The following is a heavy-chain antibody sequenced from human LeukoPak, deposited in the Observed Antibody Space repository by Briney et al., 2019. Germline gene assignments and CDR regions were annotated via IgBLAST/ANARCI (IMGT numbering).Heavy chain of an antibody. CDR3: ANAKAIYYYYYGMDV. CDR2: ISGSGGST. J-gene: IGHJ6*02. V-gene: IGHV3-23*01. Sequence: PGGSLRLSCAASGFTFSSYAMSWVTQAPGKGREWVSAISGSGGSTYYADSVKGRFTISRDNSKNTLYLQMNSLRAEDRGVYYCANAKAIYYYYYGMDVWGQGTTVTVSS. CDR1: GFTFSSYA.